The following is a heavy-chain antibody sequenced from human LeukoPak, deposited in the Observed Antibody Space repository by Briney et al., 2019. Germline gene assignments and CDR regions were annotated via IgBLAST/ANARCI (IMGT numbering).Heavy chain of an antibody. CDR3: ARETYSYTLGGYSFDL. CDR2: IYYSGTT. V-gene: IGHV4-59*01. Sequence: SETLSLTCTVSGGSIGSYFWSWIRQPLGKRREWMGYIYYSGTTNYDPFLKSRVTMSMDRSKNQFSLKLTSVTAADTAVYYCARETYSYTLGGYSFDLWGRGILVTVSS. D-gene: IGHD3-16*01. CDR1: GGSIGSYF. J-gene: IGHJ2*01.